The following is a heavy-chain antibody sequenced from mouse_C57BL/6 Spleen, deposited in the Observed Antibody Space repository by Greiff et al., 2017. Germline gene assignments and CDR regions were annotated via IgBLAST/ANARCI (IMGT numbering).Heavy chain of an antibody. V-gene: IGHV1-59*01. CDR1: GYTFTSYW. J-gene: IGHJ4*01. CDR3: AFYGYYAMDY. CDR2: IDPSDSYT. Sequence: QVQLQQPGAELVRPGTSVKLSCKASGYTFTSYWMHWVKQRPGQGLEWIGVIDPSDSYTNYNQKFKGKATLTVDPSSSTAYMQLSSLTSEDSAVYYCAFYGYYAMDYWGQGTSVTGFS. D-gene: IGHD1-1*02.